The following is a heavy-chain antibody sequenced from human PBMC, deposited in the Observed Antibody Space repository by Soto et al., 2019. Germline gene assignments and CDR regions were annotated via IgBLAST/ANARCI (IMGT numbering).Heavy chain of an antibody. CDR1: GYTFHTFG. J-gene: IGHJ6*02. V-gene: IGHV1-18*01. CDR2: ISTYNDNT. Sequence: QAHLEQSGIEVKKPGASVKVTCKASGYTFHTFGISWVRQAPGQGLEWMGWISTYNDNTNYAQKFRGRVAMATDMSTGKASIEPTRATPHATAVYYRARLRKSGYHTHISSGMNLGGQGTTVIVSS. D-gene: IGHD5-12*01. CDR3: ARLRKSGYHTHISSGMNL.